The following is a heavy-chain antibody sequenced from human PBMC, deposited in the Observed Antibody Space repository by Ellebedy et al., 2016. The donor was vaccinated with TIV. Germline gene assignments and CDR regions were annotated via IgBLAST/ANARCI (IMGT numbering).Heavy chain of an antibody. CDR2: IYHSGST. Sequence: SETLSLTCAVSGYSVSSGSYWGWIRQPPGTGLEWIGSIYHSGSTYYNPSLKRRVTISMDTSRNQLSLRLTSVTAADTAVYYCATFRNLDGFDIWGQGKMVTVSS. D-gene: IGHD2/OR15-2a*01. V-gene: IGHV4-38-2*01. CDR1: GYSVSSGSY. CDR3: ATFRNLDGFDI. J-gene: IGHJ3*02.